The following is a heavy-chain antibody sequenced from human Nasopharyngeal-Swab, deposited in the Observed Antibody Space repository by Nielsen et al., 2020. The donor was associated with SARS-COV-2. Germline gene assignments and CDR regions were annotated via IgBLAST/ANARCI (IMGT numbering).Heavy chain of an antibody. V-gene: IGHV3-21*01. D-gene: IGHD3-3*01. Sequence: GGSLRLSCAASEFTFNNYNFNWVRQAPGKGLEWVSSISSSSSYIYYADSVKGRFTISRDNAKNSLYLQMNNLRAEDTAVYYCARDGLDYDFWSAYFMDDWGKGTTVTVSS. J-gene: IGHJ6*04. CDR1: EFTFNNYN. CDR3: ARDGLDYDFWSAYFMDD. CDR2: ISSSSSYI.